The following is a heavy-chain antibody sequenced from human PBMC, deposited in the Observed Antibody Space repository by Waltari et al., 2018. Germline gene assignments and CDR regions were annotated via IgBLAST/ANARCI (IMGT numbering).Heavy chain of an antibody. J-gene: IGHJ5*02. CDR2: VSPHGQHT. CDR1: GFMFGNYS. CDR3: ARSPNHNWFDP. Sequence: QAQLVESGGGVVQPSWSLRPSCAAAGFMFGNYSRHWIRQAPGKGRALLAAVSPHGQHTYQTDSMQGRVTISRDKSKNVLFLQMTILTTDDTAVYYCARSPNHNWFDPWGQGTLVTVSS. V-gene: IGHV3-30*03.